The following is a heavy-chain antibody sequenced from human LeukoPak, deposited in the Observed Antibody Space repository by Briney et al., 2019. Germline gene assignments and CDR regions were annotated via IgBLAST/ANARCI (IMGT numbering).Heavy chain of an antibody. V-gene: IGHV5-51*01. CDR3: ARLIYDSSGKDAFDI. D-gene: IGHD3-22*01. CDR1: GYSFTSYW. CDR2: IYPGDSDT. J-gene: IGHJ3*02. Sequence: GESLKISCKGSGYSFTSYWIGWVRQMPGKGLEWMGIIYPGDSDTRYSPSFQGQVTISADKSIGTAYLQWSSLKASDTAMYYCARLIYDSSGKDAFDIWGQGTMVTVSS.